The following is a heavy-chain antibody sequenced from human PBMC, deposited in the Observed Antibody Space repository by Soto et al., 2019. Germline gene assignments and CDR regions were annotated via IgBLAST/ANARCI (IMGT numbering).Heavy chain of an antibody. J-gene: IGHJ3*02. D-gene: IGHD3-3*01. Sequence: QVQLVESGGGVVQPGRSLRLSCAASGFTFSSYAMHWVRQAPGKGLEGGAGISHDGSNKYYADSVKGRFTISRDNSKNTLYLQMNSLRAEDTAVYYCARGPEEYYDFWSGYSDAFDIWGQGTMVTVSS. V-gene: IGHV3-30-3*01. CDR2: ISHDGSNK. CDR3: ARGPEEYYDFWSGYSDAFDI. CDR1: GFTFSSYA.